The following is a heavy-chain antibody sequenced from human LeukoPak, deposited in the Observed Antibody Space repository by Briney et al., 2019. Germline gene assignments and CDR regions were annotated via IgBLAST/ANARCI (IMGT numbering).Heavy chain of an antibody. V-gene: IGHV3-7*01. J-gene: IGHJ5*02. D-gene: IGHD6-13*01. CDR1: GFTFTTYW. CDR3: ARKLSTAVAGYNWIDP. Sequence: PGGSLRLPCATSGFTFTTYWMNWVHQAPGKGLEWVANIKQDGSEKYYVDSVKGRFTISRDNARNSLYLQMNSLRADDTAVYYCARKLSTAVAGYNWIDPWGQGTLVTVSS. CDR2: IKQDGSEK.